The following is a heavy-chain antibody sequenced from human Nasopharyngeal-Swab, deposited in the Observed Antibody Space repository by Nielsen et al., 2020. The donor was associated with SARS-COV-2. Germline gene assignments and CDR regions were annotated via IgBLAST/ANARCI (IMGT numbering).Heavy chain of an antibody. V-gene: IGHV4-31*02. CDR3: ARGFVGAYYDSNLDV. CDR2: IYYSGST. D-gene: IGHD3-22*01. J-gene: IGHJ6*04. Sequence: RQAPRKGLEWIGYIYYSGSTYYNPSLKSRVTISVDTSKNQFSLKLSSVTAADTAVYYCARGFVGAYYDSNLDVWGKGTTVTVSS.